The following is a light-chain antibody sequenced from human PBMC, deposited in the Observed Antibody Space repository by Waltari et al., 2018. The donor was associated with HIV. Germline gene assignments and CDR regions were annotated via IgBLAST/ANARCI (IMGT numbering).Light chain of an antibody. CDR1: RSHDGGYNL. V-gene: IGLV2-23*02. J-gene: IGLJ3*02. Sequence: QSALTQPASVSGSPGQSITISCTGTRSHDGGYNLVPWYQQHPGKAPQLIIYEVTKRPSGVSNRFSASKSGNTASLTISGLQAEDEAHYHCCSYAGSSTLVFGGGTNVIVL. CDR2: EVT. CDR3: CSYAGSSTLV.